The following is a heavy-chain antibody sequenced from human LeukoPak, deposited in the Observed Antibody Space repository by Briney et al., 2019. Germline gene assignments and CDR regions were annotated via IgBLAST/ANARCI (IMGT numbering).Heavy chain of an antibody. CDR3: ARSIVGATRGAYAFDI. V-gene: IGHV4-59*01. CDR1: GGSISSYY. CDR2: IYYSGST. J-gene: IGHJ3*02. Sequence: PSETLSLTCTVSGGSISSYYWSWIRQPPGKGLEWIGYIYYSGSTNYNPSLKSRVTISVDTSKNQFSLKLSPVTAADTAVYYCARSIVGATRGAYAFDIWGQGTMVTVSS. D-gene: IGHD1-26*01.